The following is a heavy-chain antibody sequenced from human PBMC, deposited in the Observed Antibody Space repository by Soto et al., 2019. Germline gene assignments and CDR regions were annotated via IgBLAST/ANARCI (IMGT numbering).Heavy chain of an antibody. J-gene: IGHJ4*02. Sequence: GGSLRLSCAASGFTFDDYAMHWVRQAPGKGLEWVSGISWNSGSIGYADSVKGRFTISRDNAKNSLYLQMNSLRAEDTALYYCAKDSEVIAHHRAFDYWGQGTLVTVSS. CDR3: AKDSEVIAHHRAFDY. CDR2: ISWNSGSI. CDR1: GFTFDDYA. V-gene: IGHV3-9*01. D-gene: IGHD2-21*01.